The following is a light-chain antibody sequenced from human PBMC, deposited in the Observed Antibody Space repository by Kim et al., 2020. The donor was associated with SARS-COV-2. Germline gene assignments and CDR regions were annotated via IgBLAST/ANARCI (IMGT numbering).Light chain of an antibody. V-gene: IGLV3-19*01. J-gene: IGLJ2*01. CDR2: AKN. CDR3: NSRDSSGNHVL. CDR1: SLRSYY. Sequence: SSELTQDPAVSVALGQTVRITCQGDSLRSYYASWYQQKPGQAPVLVIYAKNNRPSGIPDRSSGSSSGNTASLTITGAQAEDEADYYCNSRDSSGNHVLFGGGTQLTVL.